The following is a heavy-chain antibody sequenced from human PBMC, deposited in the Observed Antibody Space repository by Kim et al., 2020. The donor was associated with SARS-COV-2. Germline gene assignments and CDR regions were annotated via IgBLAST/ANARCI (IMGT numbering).Heavy chain of an antibody. CDR1: GFTFSSYW. CDR2: IKQDGSEK. V-gene: IGHV3-7*01. J-gene: IGHJ6*02. Sequence: GGSLRLSCAASGFTFSSYWMSWVRQAPGKGLEWVANIKQDGSEKYYVDSVKGRFTISRDNAKNSLYLQMNSLRAEDTAVYYCARDGVVGYCSGGSCYSYGMDVWGQGTTVTVSS. CDR3: ARDGVVGYCSGGSCYSYGMDV. D-gene: IGHD2-15*01.